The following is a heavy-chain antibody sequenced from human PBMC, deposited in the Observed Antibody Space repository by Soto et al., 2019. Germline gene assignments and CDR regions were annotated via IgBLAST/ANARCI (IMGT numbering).Heavy chain of an antibody. J-gene: IGHJ4*02. V-gene: IGHV4-61*01. D-gene: IGHD7-27*01. CDR1: GGSVSSGSYY. Sequence: SETLSLTCTVSGGSVSSGSYYWSWIRQPPGKGLEWIGYIYYSGSTNYNPSLKSRVTISVDTSKNQFSLKLSSVTAADTAVYYCARHDPNWGFDYWGQGTLVTVSS. CDR2: IYYSGST. CDR3: ARHDPNWGFDY.